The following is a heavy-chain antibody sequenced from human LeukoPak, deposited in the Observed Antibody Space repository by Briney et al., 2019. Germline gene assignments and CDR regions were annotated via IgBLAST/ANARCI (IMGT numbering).Heavy chain of an antibody. CDR3: ARGPGRADY. Sequence: PSETLSLTCAVYGGSFSGYYWSWIRQPPGKGLEWIGEINHSGSTNYNPSLKSRVTISVDTSKNQFSLKLSSVTAADTAAYYCARGPGRADYWGQGTLVTVSS. CDR2: INHSGST. V-gene: IGHV4-34*01. CDR1: GGSFSGYY. J-gene: IGHJ4*02.